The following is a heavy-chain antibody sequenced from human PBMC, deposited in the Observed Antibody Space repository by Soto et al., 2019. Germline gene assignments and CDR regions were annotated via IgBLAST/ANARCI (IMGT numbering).Heavy chain of an antibody. V-gene: IGHV1-69*01. D-gene: IGHD2-15*01. CDR1: GDSFSSYA. CDR3: ARKAGGGNYYILDF. J-gene: IGHJ4*02. CDR2: IIPILTTA. Sequence: QVQVVQSGAEVKKPGSSVKVSCKVSGDSFSSYAISWVRQAPGQGLEWMGGIIPILTTANYAQKFQDRVTITADESTSTAYMEVSSLTSEDTAVYYCARKAGGGNYYILDFGGQGTLVTVSS.